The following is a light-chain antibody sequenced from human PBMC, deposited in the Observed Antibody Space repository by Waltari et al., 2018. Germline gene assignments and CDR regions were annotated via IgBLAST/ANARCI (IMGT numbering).Light chain of an antibody. CDR1: SSNIGTNY. CDR3: GTWDSSLSGAV. V-gene: IGLV1-51*02. Sequence: QSVLTQPPSVSAAPGQRVTIHCPGGSSNIGTNYVSWYRQCPGTAPKLLIYEDSERPSGIPGRFSGSKSGTSATLDITGLQAGDEADYYCGTWDSSLSGAVFGGGTHLTVL. CDR2: EDS. J-gene: IGLJ7*01.